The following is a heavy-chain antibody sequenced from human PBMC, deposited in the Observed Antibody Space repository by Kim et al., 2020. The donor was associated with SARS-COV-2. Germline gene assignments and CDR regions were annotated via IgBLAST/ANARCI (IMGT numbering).Heavy chain of an antibody. CDR1: GFTFDDYA. D-gene: IGHD3-10*01. CDR3: AKDSLGELLSGMDV. CDR2: ISWNSGNI. V-gene: IGHV3-9*01. Sequence: GGSLRLSCAASGFTFDDYAMHWVRQAPGKGLEWVSGISWNSGNIGYADSVKGRFTISRDNAKNSLYLQMNSLRAEDTALYYCAKDSLGELLSGMDVRGQGTTVTVSS. J-gene: IGHJ6*02.